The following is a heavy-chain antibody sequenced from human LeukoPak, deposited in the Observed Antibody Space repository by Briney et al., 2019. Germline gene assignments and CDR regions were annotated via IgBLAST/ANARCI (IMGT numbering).Heavy chain of an antibody. CDR3: ASMNRRDGYNL. Sequence: GGSLRLSCAASGFTFSSYWMHWVRQAPGKGLVWVSRINSDGSSTSYADSVKGRFTISRDNAKNTLYLQMNSLRAEDTAVNYCASMNRRDGYNLWGQGTLVTVSS. V-gene: IGHV3-74*01. CDR1: GFTFSSYW. CDR2: INSDGSST. J-gene: IGHJ4*02. D-gene: IGHD5-24*01.